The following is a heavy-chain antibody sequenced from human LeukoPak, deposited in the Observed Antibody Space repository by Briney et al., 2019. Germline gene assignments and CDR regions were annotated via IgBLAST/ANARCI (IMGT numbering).Heavy chain of an antibody. CDR3: AKVYCSGGSCHYFMDV. Sequence: GGSLRLSCAASEFTFSSYPMSWVRQAPGKGLEWVSGLTGSGGSTYYADSEKGRFTISRDNSKNTLYLQMNSLRAEDSAVYCCAKVYCSGGSCHYFMDVWGKGTTVTVSS. J-gene: IGHJ6*03. D-gene: IGHD2-15*01. CDR1: EFTFSSYP. V-gene: IGHV3-23*01. CDR2: LTGSGGST.